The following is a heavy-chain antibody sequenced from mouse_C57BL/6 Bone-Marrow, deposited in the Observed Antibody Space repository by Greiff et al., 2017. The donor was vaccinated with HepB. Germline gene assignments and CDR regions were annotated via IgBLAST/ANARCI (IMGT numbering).Heavy chain of an antibody. CDR2: IYPGGGYT. CDR1: GYTFTNYW. Sequence: VQLQQSGAELVRPGTSVKMSCKASGYTFTNYWIGWAKQRPGHGLEWIGDIYPGGGYTNYNEKFKGKATLTADKSSSTAYMQFSSLTSEDPAIYYCARDYDYAWFAYWGQGTLVTVSA. D-gene: IGHD2-4*01. J-gene: IGHJ3*01. V-gene: IGHV1-63*01. CDR3: ARDYDYAWFAY.